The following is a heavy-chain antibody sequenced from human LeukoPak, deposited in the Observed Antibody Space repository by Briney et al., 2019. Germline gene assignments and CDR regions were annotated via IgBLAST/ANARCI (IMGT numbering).Heavy chain of an antibody. CDR1: GYSFTSYW. CDR3: ARLGDLYGDYGIHDY. J-gene: IGHJ4*02. V-gene: IGHV5-51*01. Sequence: ESLKISCKGSGYSFTSYWIGWVRQMPGKGLEWMGIIYPGDSDTRCSPSFQGQVTISVDKSVNTAYLQWSSLKASDTAMYYCARLGDLYGDYGIHDYWGQGTLVTVSS. D-gene: IGHD4-17*01. CDR2: IYPGDSDT.